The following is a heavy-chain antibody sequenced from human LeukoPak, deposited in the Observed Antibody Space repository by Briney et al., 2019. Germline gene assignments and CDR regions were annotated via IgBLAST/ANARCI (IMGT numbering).Heavy chain of an antibody. CDR2: IYHSGST. D-gene: IGHD3-22*01. J-gene: IGHJ4*02. V-gene: IGHV4-31*03. Sequence: PSETLSLTCTVSGVSLSSGGYYWSWIRQYPEKGLEWIGYIYHSGSTYYNPSLQSRVSISLDMSRNQFSLKLTSVTAADTAVYYCARRMEYYYGNSGYYFDYWGQGALVTVSS. CDR1: GVSLSSGGYY. CDR3: ARRMEYYYGNSGYYFDY.